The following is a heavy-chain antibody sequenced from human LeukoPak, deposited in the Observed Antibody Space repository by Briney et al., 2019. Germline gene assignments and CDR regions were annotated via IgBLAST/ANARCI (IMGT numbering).Heavy chain of an antibody. CDR2: ISWNSGSI. Sequence: GGSLRLSCAASGFTFDDYAMHWVRQAPGKGLEWDSGISWNSGSIGYADSVKGRFTISRDNAKNSLYLQMNSLRAEDTAVYYCARDLLLDCSGGSCYYYYGMDVWGQGTTVTVSS. CDR1: GFTFDDYA. V-gene: IGHV3-9*01. D-gene: IGHD2-15*01. CDR3: ARDLLLDCSGGSCYYYYGMDV. J-gene: IGHJ6*02.